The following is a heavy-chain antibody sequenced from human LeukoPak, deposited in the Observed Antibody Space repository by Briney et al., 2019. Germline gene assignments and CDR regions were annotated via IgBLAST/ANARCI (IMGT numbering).Heavy chain of an antibody. J-gene: IGHJ4*02. D-gene: IGHD3-10*01. CDR3: ATDSPAITMVRGGPDY. CDR1: GYTLTELS. CDR2: FDPEDGET. V-gene: IGHV1-24*01. Sequence: ASVKVSCKVSGYTLTELSMHWVRQAPGKGLEWMGGFDPEDGETIYAQKFQGRVTMTEDTSTDTAYMELSSLRSEDTAVYYCATDSPAITMVRGGPDYWGQGTLVTVSS.